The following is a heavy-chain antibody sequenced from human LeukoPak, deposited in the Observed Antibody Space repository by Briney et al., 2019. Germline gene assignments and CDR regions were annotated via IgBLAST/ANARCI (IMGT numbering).Heavy chain of an antibody. CDR3: ARDSRLTAATAIDY. CDR2: IYYSGST. CDR1: GGSISSYY. J-gene: IGHJ4*02. D-gene: IGHD6-13*01. V-gene: IGHV4-59*12. Sequence: PSETLSLTCTVSGGSISSYYWSWIRQPPGKGLEWIGYIYYSGSTNYNPSLKSRVTISVDTSKNQFSLKLNSVTPDDTAVYYCARDSRLTAATAIDYWGQGTLVTVSS.